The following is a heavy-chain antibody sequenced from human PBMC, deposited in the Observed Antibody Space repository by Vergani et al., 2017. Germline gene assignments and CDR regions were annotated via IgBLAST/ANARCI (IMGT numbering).Heavy chain of an antibody. V-gene: IGHV1-46*03. CDR1: GYTFSNYY. Sequence: VQVVQSGAEVKKSGASVKVSCKTSGYTFSNYYMHWVRQAPGQGLEWMGIINPSGGHTNYAQKLQGRVTMTRDTSTSTVYMELRSLRSEDTAIYYCARGDYGILTGYRYWGQGTLVTVSA. CDR2: INPSGGHT. D-gene: IGHD3-9*01. J-gene: IGHJ4*02. CDR3: ARGDYGILTGYRY.